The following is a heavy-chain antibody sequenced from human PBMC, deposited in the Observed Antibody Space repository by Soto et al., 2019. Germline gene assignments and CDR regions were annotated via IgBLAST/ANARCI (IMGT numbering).Heavy chain of an antibody. CDR3: ASRTPIRGDYEFLHFDY. Sequence: EVQLVESGGGLVQPGGSLRLSCAASGFTFSRYSMNWVRQAPGKGLEWVSYISGTTTTIYYADSVKGRFTISRDNAKNSLYLQMNSLRDEDTAVYYCASRTPIRGDYEFLHFDYWGQGTLVTVSS. CDR2: ISGTTTTI. V-gene: IGHV3-48*02. J-gene: IGHJ4*02. D-gene: IGHD4-17*01. CDR1: GFTFSRYS.